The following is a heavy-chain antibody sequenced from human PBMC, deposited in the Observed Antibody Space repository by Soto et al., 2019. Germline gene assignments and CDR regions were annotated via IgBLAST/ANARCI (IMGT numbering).Heavy chain of an antibody. J-gene: IGHJ3*02. D-gene: IGHD1-20*01. CDR3: AGFNWNLRLRIDAFDI. V-gene: IGHV4-39*01. CDR1: GGSISSSSYY. Sequence: SETLSLTCTVSGGSISSSSYYWGWIRQPPGKGLEWIGSIYYSGSTYYNPSLKSRVTISVDTSKNQFSLKLSSVTAADTAVYYCAGFNWNLRLRIDAFDIWGQGTMVTVSS. CDR2: IYYSGST.